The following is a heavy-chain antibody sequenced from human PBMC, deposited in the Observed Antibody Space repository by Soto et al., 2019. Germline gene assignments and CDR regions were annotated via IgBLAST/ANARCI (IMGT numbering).Heavy chain of an antibody. CDR2: IGSGGSPT. D-gene: IGHD3-9*01. Sequence: GGSLRLSCAASEFTFSTYAMSWVRQSPGKGLEWVSSIGSGGSPTYYADSVKGRFTISRDNSKNTLYLQMNSLRAEDTAVYYCAKGALSTYFDWGQGTLVTVSS. CDR3: AKGALSTYFD. CDR1: EFTFSTYA. J-gene: IGHJ4*02. V-gene: IGHV3-23*01.